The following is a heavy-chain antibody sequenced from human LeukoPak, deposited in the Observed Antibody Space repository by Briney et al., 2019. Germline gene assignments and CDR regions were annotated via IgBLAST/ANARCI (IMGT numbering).Heavy chain of an antibody. CDR1: GYTFSSYY. Sequence: ASVKVSCKASGYTFSSYYMHWVRQAPGQGLEWMGIINPSGGSTSYAQKFQGRVTMTRDMSTSTVYMELSSLRSEDTAVYHCARGLVRGIGAFDIWGQGTVVTVSS. CDR3: ARGLVRGIGAFDI. CDR2: INPSGGST. D-gene: IGHD3-10*01. J-gene: IGHJ3*02. V-gene: IGHV1-46*01.